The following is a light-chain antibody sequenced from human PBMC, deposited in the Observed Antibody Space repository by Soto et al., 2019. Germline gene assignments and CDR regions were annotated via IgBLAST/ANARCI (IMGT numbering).Light chain of an antibody. V-gene: IGKV1-39*01. CDR2: AAS. Sequence: DIQMTQSPSSLSASVGDRVTITCLASQSISSYLNWYQQKPGKAPKLLIYAASSLQSGVPARFSGSGSVTDFTLTISSLQPEEFATYYCQQSYSTPFTFGPGTKVYIK. CDR1: QSISSY. CDR3: QQSYSTPFT. J-gene: IGKJ3*01.